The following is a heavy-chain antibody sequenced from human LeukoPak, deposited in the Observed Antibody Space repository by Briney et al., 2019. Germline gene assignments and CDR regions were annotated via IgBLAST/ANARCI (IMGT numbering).Heavy chain of an antibody. CDR1: GGSISSDDYY. D-gene: IGHD5-24*01. J-gene: IGHJ4*02. CDR2: IQYSGST. CDR3: ARAFIRDGYPSGTDY. V-gene: IGHV4-30-4*01. Sequence: PSETLSLTCTVSGGSISSDDYYWSWLRQPPGKGLEWIVYIQYSGSTTHNPSLKSRITISVDTSNTQFSLKLSSVTAADPAVYHCARAFIRDGYPSGTDYWGQGTLVTVSS.